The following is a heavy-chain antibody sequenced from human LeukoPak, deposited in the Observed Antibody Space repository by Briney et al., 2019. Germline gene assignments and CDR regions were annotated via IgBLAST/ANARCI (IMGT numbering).Heavy chain of an antibody. J-gene: IGHJ4*02. Sequence: PSETLSLTCTVSGDSISNYYWSWLRQSPGKELEWIGYMYNRGSTIYNPSLKSRVTISTDTSKNQCSLRLTSVTAADTAVYYCARVEKAVTGTLDYWGQGTLITVSS. CDR3: ARVEKAVTGTLDY. CDR2: MYNRGST. V-gene: IGHV4-59*01. D-gene: IGHD6-19*01. CDR1: GDSISNYY.